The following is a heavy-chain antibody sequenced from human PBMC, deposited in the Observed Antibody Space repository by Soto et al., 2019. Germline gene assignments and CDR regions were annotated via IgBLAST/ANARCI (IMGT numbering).Heavy chain of an antibody. V-gene: IGHV3-23*01. CDR3: AKGLAARPNYYMDV. CDR2: ISGGGLST. D-gene: IGHD6-6*01. Sequence: GGSLRLSCAASEFTFSTYALSWVRQAPGKGLEWVSVISGGGLSTYYADSVKGRFTISRDNSKSTLYLQMDSLRAEDTAVYYCAKGLAARPNYYMDVWAKGTTVTVSS. J-gene: IGHJ6*03. CDR1: EFTFSTYA.